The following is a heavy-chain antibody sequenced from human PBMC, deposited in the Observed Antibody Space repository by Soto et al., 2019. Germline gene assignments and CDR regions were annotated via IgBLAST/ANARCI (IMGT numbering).Heavy chain of an antibody. J-gene: IGHJ3*02. Sequence: SQTLSLTCAISGDSVSSNSAAWNWIRHSPSRGLEGLGRTYYRSKWYNDYAVSVKSRITINPDKSKNQFSLQLNSEPPEDTAVYYCAREGERITMIVVDAFDIWGPGTMVTVSS. CDR3: AREGERITMIVVDAFDI. CDR2: TYYRSKWYN. V-gene: IGHV6-1*01. CDR1: GDSVSSNSAA. D-gene: IGHD3-22*01.